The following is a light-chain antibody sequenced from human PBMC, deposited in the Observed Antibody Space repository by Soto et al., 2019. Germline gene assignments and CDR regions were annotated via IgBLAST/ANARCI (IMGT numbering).Light chain of an antibody. CDR1: QSVDTTF. CDR3: QQYMSSVT. Sequence: EIVLTQSPGSLSLSAWQRATLSCRASQSVDTTFFAWYQKKPGQAPRLLIYGASKRATGIPDRFSGSGSGTDFTLIISRLEPEDFAVYYCQQYMSSVTFGQGTKVEIK. CDR2: GAS. J-gene: IGKJ1*01. V-gene: IGKV3-20*01.